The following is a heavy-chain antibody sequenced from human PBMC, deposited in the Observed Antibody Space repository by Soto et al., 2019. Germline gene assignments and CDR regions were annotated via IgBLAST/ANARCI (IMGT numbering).Heavy chain of an antibody. V-gene: IGHV1-8*01. CDR1: GYTFTNND. Sequence: ASVKVYCKAAGYTFTNNDVTWVRQATGQGLEWMGRMNPGSGDTGYAQKFQGRVTMTRNISIATAYMELSSLRSEDTAIYYCARMASFGSLNWFDPWGQGTLVTVSS. J-gene: IGHJ5*02. D-gene: IGHD5-18*01. CDR2: MNPGSGDT. CDR3: ARMASFGSLNWFDP.